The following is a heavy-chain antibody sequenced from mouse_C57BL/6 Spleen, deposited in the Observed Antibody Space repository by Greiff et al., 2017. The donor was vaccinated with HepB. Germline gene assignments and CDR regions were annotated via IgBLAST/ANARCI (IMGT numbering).Heavy chain of an antibody. J-gene: IGHJ2*01. CDR1: GYTFTSYW. CDR2: IDPSDSYT. D-gene: IGHD1-1*02. CDR3: ARDYCLDY. Sequence: VQLQQSGAELVRPGTSVKLSCKASGYTFTSYWMHWVKQRPGQGLEWIGVIDPSDSYTNYNQKFKGKATLTVDTSSSTAYMQLSSLTSEDSAVYYCARDYCLDYWGQGTTLTVSS. V-gene: IGHV1-59*01.